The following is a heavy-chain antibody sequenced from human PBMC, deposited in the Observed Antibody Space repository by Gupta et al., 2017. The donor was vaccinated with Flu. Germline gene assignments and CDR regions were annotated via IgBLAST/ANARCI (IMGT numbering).Heavy chain of an antibody. CDR3: ARGAFYGGIAAAGDL. CDR2: IIPIFGTA. CDR1: GGTFSSYA. Sequence: QVQLVQSGAEVQQPGSSVKVSCKASGGTFSSYAISWVRQAPGQGLEWMGGIIPIFGTANYAQKFQGRVTITADESTSTAYMELSSLRSEDTAVYYCARGAFYGGIAAAGDLWGQGTLVTVSS. J-gene: IGHJ5*02. D-gene: IGHD6-13*01. V-gene: IGHV1-69*01.